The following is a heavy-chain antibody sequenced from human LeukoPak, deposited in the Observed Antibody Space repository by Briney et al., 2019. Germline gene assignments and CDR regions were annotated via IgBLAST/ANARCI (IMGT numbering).Heavy chain of an antibody. V-gene: IGHV1-18*01. J-gene: IGHJ4*02. D-gene: IGHD6-6*01. CDR3: ARGGPFPSGSSSREYYLDY. CDR1: GYDFINYG. CDR2: RSIYNGNT. Sequence: ASVKVSCKASGYDFINYGISWVRQAPGQGLEWMGWRSIYNGNTDYKLQGRVTMTTDTSTSTAYMEVRSLRSDDTAVYYCARGGPFPSGSSSREYYLDYWGQGTLVNVSS.